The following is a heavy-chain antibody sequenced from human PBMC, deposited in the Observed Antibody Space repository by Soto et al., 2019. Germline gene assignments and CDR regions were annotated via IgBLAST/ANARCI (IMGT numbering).Heavy chain of an antibody. D-gene: IGHD3-9*01. J-gene: IGHJ4*02. CDR3: AREYYGVLTGYYNDY. Sequence: GGSLRLSCAASGFTFSSYAMSWVRQAPGKGLEWVSAISGSGGSTYYADSVKGRFTISRDNSKNTLYLQVNSLRAEDTAVYYCAREYYGVLTGYYNDYWGQGTLVTVSS. V-gene: IGHV3-23*01. CDR2: ISGSGGST. CDR1: GFTFSSYA.